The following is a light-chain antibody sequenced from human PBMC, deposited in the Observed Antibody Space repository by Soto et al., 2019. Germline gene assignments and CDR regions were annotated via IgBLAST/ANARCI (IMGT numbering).Light chain of an antibody. CDR1: SSDVGGYNY. J-gene: IGLJ2*01. CDR3: CSYTSSSTLV. CDR2: DVS. V-gene: IGLV2-14*01. Sequence: QTVLTQPASVYGSPGQSITISCTGTSSDVGGYNYVSWYQQHPGKAPKLMIYDVSNRPSGISNRFSGSKSGNTASLTISGLQAEDEADYYCCSYTSSSTLVFGGGTKLTVL.